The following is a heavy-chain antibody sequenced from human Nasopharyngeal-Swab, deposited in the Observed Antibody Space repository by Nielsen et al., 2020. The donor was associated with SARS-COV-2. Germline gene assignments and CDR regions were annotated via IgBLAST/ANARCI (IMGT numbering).Heavy chain of an antibody. CDR3: ARGTGYSSGWYESGFDY. CDR2: TYYRSKWYN. D-gene: IGHD6-19*01. V-gene: IGHV6-1*01. J-gene: IGHJ4*02. Sequence: LRLSCAISGDSVSSNSAAWNWIRQSPSRGLEWLGRTYYRSKWYNDYAVSVKSRITINPDTSKNQFSLQLNSVTPEDTAVYYCARGTGYSSGWYESGFDYWGQGTLVTVSS. CDR1: GDSVSSNSAA.